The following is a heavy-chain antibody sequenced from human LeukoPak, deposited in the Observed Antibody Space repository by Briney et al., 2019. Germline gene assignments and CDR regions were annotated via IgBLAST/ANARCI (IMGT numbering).Heavy chain of an antibody. D-gene: IGHD6-13*01. Sequence: GGSLRLSCAASGFTFSSYSMNWVRQAPGKGLEWVSSISSSSSYIYYADSVKGRFTISRDNAKNSLYLQMNSLRAEDTAVYYCARDLSSGVAAAGDWGQGTLVTVSS. J-gene: IGHJ4*02. V-gene: IGHV3-21*01. CDR2: ISSSSSYI. CDR3: ARDLSSGVAAAGD. CDR1: GFTFSSYS.